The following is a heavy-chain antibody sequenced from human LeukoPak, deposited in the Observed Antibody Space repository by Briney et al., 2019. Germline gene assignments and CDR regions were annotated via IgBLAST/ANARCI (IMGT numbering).Heavy chain of an antibody. D-gene: IGHD3-22*01. V-gene: IGHV4-34*01. CDR1: GGSFSGYY. CDR2: INHSGST. Sequence: SETLSLTCAVYGGSFSGYYWSWIRQPPGKGLEWIGEINHSGSTNYNPSLKSRVTISVDTSKNQFSRKLSSVPAADTAVYYCTRGQHPYYYDSSGYYYVYWGQGTLVTVSS. J-gene: IGHJ4*02. CDR3: TRGQHPYYYDSSGYYYVY.